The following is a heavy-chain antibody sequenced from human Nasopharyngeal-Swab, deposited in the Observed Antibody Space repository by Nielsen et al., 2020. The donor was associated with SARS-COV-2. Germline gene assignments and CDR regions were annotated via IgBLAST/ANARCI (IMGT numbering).Heavy chain of an antibody. Sequence: GESLKISCAASGFIGSSNYMSWVRQAPGKGLEWVSVIYSGGSTYYADSVKGRFTISRDNSKNTLYLQMNSLRAEDTTVYYCARDQPMITFGGVIRGYYYGMDVWGQGTTVTVSS. CDR2: IYSGGST. J-gene: IGHJ6*02. CDR1: GFIGSSNY. D-gene: IGHD3-16*02. CDR3: ARDQPMITFGGVIRGYYYGMDV. V-gene: IGHV3-53*01.